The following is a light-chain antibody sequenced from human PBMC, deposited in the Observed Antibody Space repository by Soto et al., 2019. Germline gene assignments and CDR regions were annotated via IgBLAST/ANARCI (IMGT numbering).Light chain of an antibody. CDR1: QGISNH. J-gene: IGKJ4*01. V-gene: IGKV1-17*03. Sequence: IQMTQSPFAMSASVGDKVTITCRASQGISNHLVWFQQKPGQVPKRLIYDASVLQPGVSSRFRGSGSGTYLTLTVSSLQPEDFETEYCPQYYSTLLTVAGGTQVDIQ. CDR3: PQYYSTLLT. CDR2: DAS.